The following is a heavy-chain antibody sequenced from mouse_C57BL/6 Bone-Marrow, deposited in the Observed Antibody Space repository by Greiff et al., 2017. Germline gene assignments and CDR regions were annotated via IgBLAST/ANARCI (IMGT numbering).Heavy chain of an antibody. CDR2: TFYSGIT. J-gene: IGHJ3*01. V-gene: IGHV3-3*01. CDR1: GFSINSDCY. Sequence: VQLKESGPSLVRPSQTLSLTCTVTGFSINSDCYWIWIRQFPGNKLEYIGYTFYSGITYYNPSLESRTCITRDTSKNQFSLKLSSVTTEDTATYYCARDGQYYYGSSPAWFAYWGQGTLVTVSA. CDR3: ARDGQYYYGSSPAWFAY. D-gene: IGHD1-1*01.